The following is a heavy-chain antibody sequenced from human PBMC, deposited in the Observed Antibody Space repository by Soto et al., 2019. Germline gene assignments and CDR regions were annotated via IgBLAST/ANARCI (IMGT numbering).Heavy chain of an antibody. J-gene: IGHJ4*02. D-gene: IGHD6-19*01. V-gene: IGHV4-31*03. CDR3: ARQNKWLSPFDD. Sequence: QVHLQESGPGLVKPSQTLSLSCTVSGASLSSGDYYWNWIRQYPGKGLEWIGYIHNSGITDYNPSFKSRVTMSVDTSKKQFSLRVSSVTAADTAVYYCARQNKWLSPFDDWGQGTLVTVSS. CDR1: GASLSSGDYY. CDR2: IHNSGIT.